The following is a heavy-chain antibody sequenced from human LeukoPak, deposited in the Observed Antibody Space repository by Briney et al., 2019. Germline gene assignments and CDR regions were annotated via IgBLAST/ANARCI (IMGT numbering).Heavy chain of an antibody. CDR3: ARHPLIVVPAAARNWFDP. CDR1: GYSFTSYW. D-gene: IGHD2-2*01. CDR2: IDPSDSYT. Sequence: GESLKISCKGSGYSFTSYWISWVRQMPGKGLEWMGRIDPSDSYTNYSPSFQGHVTISADKSISTAYLQWSSLKASDTAMYYCARHPLIVVPAAARNWFDPWGQGTLATVSS. V-gene: IGHV5-10-1*01. J-gene: IGHJ5*02.